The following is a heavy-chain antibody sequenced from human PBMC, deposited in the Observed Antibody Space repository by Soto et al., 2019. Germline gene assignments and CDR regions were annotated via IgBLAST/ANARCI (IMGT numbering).Heavy chain of an antibody. CDR1: GFTFSSYA. J-gene: IGHJ5*02. V-gene: IGHV3-23*01. CDR3: AKDGNPIPYLTGYYRLGWFDP. D-gene: IGHD3-9*01. CDR2: ISGSGGRT. Sequence: VQLLESGGGLGQPGGSLRLSCAASGFTFSSYAMSWVRQAPGKGLEWVSAISGSGGRTYYADSVKGRFTISRDNSKNTLYLQMNSLRAEDTAVYYCAKDGNPIPYLTGYYRLGWFDPWGQGTLVTVSS.